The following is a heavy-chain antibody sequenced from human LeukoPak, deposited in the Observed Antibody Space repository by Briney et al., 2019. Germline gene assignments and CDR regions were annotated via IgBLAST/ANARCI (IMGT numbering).Heavy chain of an antibody. CDR2: IYPGDSDT. CDR1: GYSFTSYS. V-gene: IGHV5-51*01. CDR3: ARHSSSWGSPDYYYMDV. J-gene: IGHJ6*03. Sequence: GESLKISCKGYGYSFTSYSIGWVRQMPGKGREWMGIIYPGDSDTRYSPPFPAPVTISAHKSISTAYLQWSSLKASDTAMYYCARHSSSWGSPDYYYMDVWGKGTTVTVSS. D-gene: IGHD6-13*01.